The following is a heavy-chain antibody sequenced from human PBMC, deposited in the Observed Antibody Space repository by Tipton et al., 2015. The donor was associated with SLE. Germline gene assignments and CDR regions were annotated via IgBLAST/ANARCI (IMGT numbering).Heavy chain of an antibody. D-gene: IGHD2-15*01. J-gene: IGHJ2*01. CDR1: GGSISSTTYY. CDR2: IYYSGGT. Sequence: TLSLTCTVSGGSISSTTYYWGWIRLPPGKGLEWIGYIYYSGGTSYNPSLNSRVTISVDTSRNQFSLKLTSVTAADSAAYYCARYSLTNWHLDLWGRGTLVTVSS. CDR3: ARYSLTNWHLDL. V-gene: IGHV4-61*05.